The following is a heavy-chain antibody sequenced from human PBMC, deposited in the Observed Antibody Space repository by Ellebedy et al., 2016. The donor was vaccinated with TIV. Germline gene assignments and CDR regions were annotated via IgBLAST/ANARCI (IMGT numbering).Heavy chain of an antibody. D-gene: IGHD6-13*01. V-gene: IGHV3-53*01. CDR3: ARCRVGQLADY. CDR1: GFTVSSNS. Sequence: GESLKISXAASGFTVSSNSMSWVRQAPGKGLEYISHIYSGGNTDYADSVKGRFTISRDNYRNILYLQMNSLRAEDTAVYYCARCRVGQLADYWGQGTLVTVSS. J-gene: IGHJ4*02. CDR2: IYSGGNT.